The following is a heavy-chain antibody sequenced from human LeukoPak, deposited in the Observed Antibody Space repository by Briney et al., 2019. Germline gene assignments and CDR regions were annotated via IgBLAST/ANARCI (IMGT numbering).Heavy chain of an antibody. J-gene: IGHJ4*01. CDR1: GFTFRSYT. V-gene: IGHV3-30*04. Sequence: GGSLRLSCAASGFTFRSYTMHWVRQAPGKGLEWVAVISYDGDQKYYADSVKGRLTISRDNSKNTLYLEMNSLRAEDTAIYYCAKDRVKELSFYCFDCWGHGTLVTVSS. D-gene: IGHD1-7*01. CDR3: AKDRVKELSFYCFDC. CDR2: ISYDGDQK.